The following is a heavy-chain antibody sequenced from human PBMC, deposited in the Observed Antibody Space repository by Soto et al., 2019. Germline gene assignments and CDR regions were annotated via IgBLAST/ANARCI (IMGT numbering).Heavy chain of an antibody. CDR1: GGSITSNNW. CDR3: ASSYCSSDMCYVY. J-gene: IGHJ4*02. CDR2: IHHREGT. D-gene: IGHD3-16*02. Sequence: QVQLQESGPGLVKPSGTLSLTCAVSGGSITSNNWWSWVRQAPGEGLEWIGDIHHREGTNYNPSLRRRLSISLDESKSHFSLKLSSVTAADTAVYYCASSYCSSDMCYVYWGPGTLVTVSS. V-gene: IGHV4-4*02.